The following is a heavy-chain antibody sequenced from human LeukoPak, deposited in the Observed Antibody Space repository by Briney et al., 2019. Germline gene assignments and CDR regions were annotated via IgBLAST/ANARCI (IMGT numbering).Heavy chain of an antibody. V-gene: IGHV3-9*01. CDR1: GFTFDDYA. D-gene: IGHD4-11*01. CDR3: AKHDYPKRGLTHYYYYGMDV. Sequence: PGGSLRLSCAASGFTFDDYAMHWVRQAPGKGLEWVSGISWNSGSIGYADSVKGRFTISRDNAKNSLYLQMNSLRAEDTAVYYCAKHDYPKRGLTHYYYYGMDVWGQGTTVTVSS. J-gene: IGHJ6*02. CDR2: ISWNSGSI.